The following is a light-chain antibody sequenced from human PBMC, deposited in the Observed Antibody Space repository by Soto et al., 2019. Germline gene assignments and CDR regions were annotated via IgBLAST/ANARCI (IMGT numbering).Light chain of an antibody. J-gene: IGKJ1*01. V-gene: IGKV1-13*02. CDR1: QGISSY. CDR3: QQYTSYPWT. Sequence: AIQLTQSPSSLSASVGDRVTITCRASQGISSYLGWYQQKPGKAPNLLIYEASRLESGVPSRISGSGSGTEFTLTISSLQPDDFATYYCQQYTSYPWTFGQGTKVDIK. CDR2: EAS.